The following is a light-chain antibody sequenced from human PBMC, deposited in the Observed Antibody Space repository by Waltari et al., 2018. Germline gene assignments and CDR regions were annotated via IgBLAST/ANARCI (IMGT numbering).Light chain of an antibody. CDR1: QSVSSY. CDR2: DAS. V-gene: IGKV3-11*01. CDR3: QQRINWPIT. Sequence: VLTQSPATLSLPPGEIATLSCRASQSVSSYLAWYQQKPGQAPRLLIYDASNRATGIPARFGGSGSGTDFTLTISSLEPEDFAVYYCQQRINWPITFGGGTKVEIK. J-gene: IGKJ4*01.